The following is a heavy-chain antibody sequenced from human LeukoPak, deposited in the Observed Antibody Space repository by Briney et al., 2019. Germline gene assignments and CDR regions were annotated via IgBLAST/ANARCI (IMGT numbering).Heavy chain of an antibody. D-gene: IGHD6-13*01. CDR1: GGSISSSSYY. J-gene: IGHJ3*02. V-gene: IGHV4-39*07. CDR2: IYYSGST. Sequence: PSETLSLTCNVSGGSISSSSYYWGWIRQPPGKGLEWIGSIYYSGSTYYNPSLKSRVTISVDTSKNQFSMKLSSVAAADTAVYYCARDEQLVSWANAFDIWGQGTMVTVSS. CDR3: ARDEQLVSWANAFDI.